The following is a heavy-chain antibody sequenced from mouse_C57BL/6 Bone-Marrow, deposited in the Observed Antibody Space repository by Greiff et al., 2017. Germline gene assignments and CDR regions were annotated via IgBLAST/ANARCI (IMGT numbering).Heavy chain of an antibody. V-gene: IGHV3-8*01. CDR1: GYSITSDY. CDR2: ISYSGST. CDR3: ARGGYFDD. J-gene: IGHJ2*01. Sequence: EVQLQQSGPGLAKPSQTLSLTCSVTGYSITSDYWNWIRQFPGNKLEYMGYISYSGSTYYNPSLNSRISITRDTSKNQYYLQLKSVTTEDTATYYCARGGYFDDWGKGTTLTVSS.